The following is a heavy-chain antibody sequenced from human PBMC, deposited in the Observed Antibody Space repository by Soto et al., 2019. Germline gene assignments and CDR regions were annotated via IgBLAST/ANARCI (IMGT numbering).Heavy chain of an antibody. CDR2: INSDGSST. J-gene: IGHJ6*02. V-gene: IGHV3-74*01. Sequence: GGSLRLSCAASGFTFSSYWMHWVRQAPGKGLVWVSRINSDGSSTSYADSVKGRFTISRDNAKNTLYLQMNSLRAEDTAVYYCATEAATGKLYYYYGMDVWGQGTTVTVSS. D-gene: IGHD1-1*01. CDR1: GFTFSSYW. CDR3: ATEAATGKLYYYYGMDV.